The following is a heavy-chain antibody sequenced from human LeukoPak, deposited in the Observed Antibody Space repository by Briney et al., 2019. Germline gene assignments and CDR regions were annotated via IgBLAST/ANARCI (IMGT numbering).Heavy chain of an antibody. CDR2: IKQDGSEK. J-gene: IGHJ4*02. CDR3: ARDSLDSSWNNFDS. Sequence: GRSLRLSCAASGFTFSDYNMHWVRQAPGKGLEWVANIKQDGSEKYYVDSVKGRFTISRDNAKNSLYLQMNSLRAEDTAVYYCARDSLDSSWNNFDSWGQGALVTVSS. V-gene: IGHV3-7*01. CDR1: GFTFSDYN. D-gene: IGHD6-13*01.